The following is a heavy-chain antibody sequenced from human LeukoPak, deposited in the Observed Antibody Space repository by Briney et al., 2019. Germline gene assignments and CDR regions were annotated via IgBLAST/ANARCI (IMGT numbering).Heavy chain of an antibody. D-gene: IGHD6-6*01. J-gene: IGHJ4*02. CDR2: INPNSGGT. CDR3: ARSPYSSSSRYYFDY. CDR1: GYTFTGYY. Sequence: ASVKVSCKASGYTFTGYYMHWVRQAPGQGLEWMGWINPNSGGTNYAQKFQGRVTMTRDTSISTAYMELSRLRSDDTAVYYCARSPYSSSSRYYFDYWGQGTLATVSP. V-gene: IGHV1-2*02.